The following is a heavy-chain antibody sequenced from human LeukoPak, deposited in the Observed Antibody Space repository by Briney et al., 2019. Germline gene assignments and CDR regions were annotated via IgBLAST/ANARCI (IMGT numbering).Heavy chain of an antibody. V-gene: IGHV3-30*04. J-gene: IGHJ4*02. D-gene: IGHD4-11*01. CDR1: GFSFSSYT. CDR3: ARAPTITTGFDY. CDR2: ISFDGSGE. Sequence: PGGSLRLSCAASGFSFSSYTLHWVRQAPGKGLERVAGISFDGSGEYYADSVKGRFTISRDNSRDTLYLQMNSLRAEDTAVYYCARAPTITTGFDYWGRGTLVTVSS.